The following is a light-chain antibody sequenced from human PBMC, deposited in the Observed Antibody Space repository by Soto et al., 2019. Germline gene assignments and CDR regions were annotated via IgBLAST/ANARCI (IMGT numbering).Light chain of an antibody. V-gene: IGKV1-12*01. CDR3: QQTDSFPRT. J-gene: IGKJ2*02. Sequence: DLQMTQSPSSVSASVGDSVTITCRASQDVSTYLAWYQQKPGKAPNLLIYAATTLESGVPSRFHGSGSGTDFTLTITSLQPEDFATYYCQQTDSFPRTFGQGTKVEI. CDR2: AAT. CDR1: QDVSTY.